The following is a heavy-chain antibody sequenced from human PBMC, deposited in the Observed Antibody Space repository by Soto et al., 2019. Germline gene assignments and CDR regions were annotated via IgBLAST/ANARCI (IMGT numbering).Heavy chain of an antibody. CDR3: ARERELVPAAIGWFDP. D-gene: IGHD2-2*01. CDR1: GGSISSGGYY. Sequence: QVQLQESGPGLVKPSQTLSLTYTVSGGSISSGGYYWSWIRQHPGKGLEWIGYIYYSGSTYYNPSLKSRFTIAVDTSKNQCSLKLSSVTAADTAVYYCARERELVPAAIGWFDPWGQGTLVTVSS. V-gene: IGHV4-31*03. CDR2: IYYSGST. J-gene: IGHJ5*02.